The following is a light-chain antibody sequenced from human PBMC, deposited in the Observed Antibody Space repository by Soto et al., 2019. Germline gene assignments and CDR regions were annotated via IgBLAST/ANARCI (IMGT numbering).Light chain of an antibody. Sequence: DIQLTQSPSTLSASVGDRVTITCRASQTITNLLAWFNQKPGKAPEILIYKASSLQSGVPSRFSGSGSGTEFTLTIRSLQPDDSATYYCLQYYDYRTFGQGTKLDIK. CDR3: LQYYDYRT. CDR2: KAS. CDR1: QTITNL. V-gene: IGKV1-5*03. J-gene: IGKJ1*01.